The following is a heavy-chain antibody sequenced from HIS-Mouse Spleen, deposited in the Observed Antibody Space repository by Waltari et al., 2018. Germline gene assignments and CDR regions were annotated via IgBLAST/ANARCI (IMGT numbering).Heavy chain of an antibody. D-gene: IGHD6-6*01. CDR3: ARDLGYSSSSEVWFDP. CDR2: INRDGSST. J-gene: IGHJ5*02. CDR1: GFSFSRYW. V-gene: IGHV3-74*01. Sequence: EVQLVESGGGLVQPGGSLRLPCAASGFSFSRYWMHWVRQAPGKGLVWVSRINRDGSSTSYADSVKGRFTISRDNAKNTLYLQMNSLRAEDTAVYYCARDLGYSSSSEVWFDPWGQGTLVTVSS.